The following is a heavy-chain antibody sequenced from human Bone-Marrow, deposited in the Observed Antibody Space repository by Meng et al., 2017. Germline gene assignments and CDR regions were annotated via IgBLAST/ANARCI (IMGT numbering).Heavy chain of an antibody. V-gene: IGHV4-31*03. CDR3: ARAKRIYSGYGWWFDP. J-gene: IGHJ5*02. CDR2: INHSGST. D-gene: IGHD5-12*01. CDR1: GGSISRGGYY. Sequence: PRQEPHRRLVKPSQTLSLLCTVSGGSISRGGYYWSWIRQPPGKGLEWIGEINHSGSTNYNPSLKSRVTISVDTSKNQFSLKLSSVTAADTAMYYCARAKRIYSGYGWWFDPWGQGTLVTVSS.